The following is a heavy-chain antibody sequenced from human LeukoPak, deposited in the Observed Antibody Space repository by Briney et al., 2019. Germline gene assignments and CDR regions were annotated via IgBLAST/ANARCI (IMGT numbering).Heavy chain of an antibody. CDR1: GFTFSSYA. CDR3: AKHGTYCTNGVCYWWFDP. J-gene: IGHJ5*02. CDR2: ISGSGGST. V-gene: IGHV3-23*01. Sequence: GGSLRLSCAAFGFTFSSYAMSWVRQAPGKGLEWVSAISGSGGSTYYADSVKGRFTISRDNSKNTLYLQMNSLRAEDTAVYYCAKHGTYCTNGVCYWWFDPWGQGTLVTVSS. D-gene: IGHD2-8*01.